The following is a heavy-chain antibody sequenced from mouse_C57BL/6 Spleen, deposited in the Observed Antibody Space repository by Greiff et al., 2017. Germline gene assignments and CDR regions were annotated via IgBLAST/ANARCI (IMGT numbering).Heavy chain of an antibody. Sequence: QVQLQQPGAELVKPGASVKVSCKASGYTFTSYWMHWVKQRPGQGLEWIGRIHPSDSDTNYNQKFKGKATLTVDKSASSAYLQLSSITSEDSAVYYCAITFYYGSRTGYFDVWGTGTTVTVSS. J-gene: IGHJ1*03. V-gene: IGHV1-74*01. CDR1: GYTFTSYW. CDR2: IHPSDSDT. D-gene: IGHD1-1*01. CDR3: AITFYYGSRTGYFDV.